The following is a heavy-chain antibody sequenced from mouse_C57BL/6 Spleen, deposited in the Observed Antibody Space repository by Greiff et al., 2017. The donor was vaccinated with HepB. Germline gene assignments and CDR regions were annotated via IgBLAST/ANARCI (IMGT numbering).Heavy chain of an antibody. V-gene: IGHV1-26*01. D-gene: IGHD2-5*01. J-gene: IGHJ4*01. CDR3: ASRDSNYVGAMDY. CDR1: GYTFTDYY. CDR2: INPNNGGT. Sequence: EVQLQQSGPELVKPGASVKISCKASGYTFTDYYMNWVKQSHGKSLEWIGDINPNNGGTSYNQKFKGKATLTVDKSSSTAYMELRSLTSEDSAVYYCASRDSNYVGAMDYWGQGTSVTVSS.